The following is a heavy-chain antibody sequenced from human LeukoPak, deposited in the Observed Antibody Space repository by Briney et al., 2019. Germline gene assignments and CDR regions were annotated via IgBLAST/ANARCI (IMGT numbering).Heavy chain of an antibody. CDR1: GFTVSSNY. CDR2: ISGSGSTT. J-gene: IGHJ4*02. CDR3: AKVTGSGI. V-gene: IGHV3-23*01. D-gene: IGHD3-10*01. Sequence: PGGSLRLSCAASGFTVSSNYMSWVRQAPGKGLEWVSAISGSGSTTYYADSVKGRFTISRDNSKNTLYLQMNSLRAEDTAVYYCAKVTGSGIWGQGTLVIVSS.